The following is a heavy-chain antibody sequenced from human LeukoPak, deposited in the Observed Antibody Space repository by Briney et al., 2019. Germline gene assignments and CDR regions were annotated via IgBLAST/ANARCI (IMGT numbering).Heavy chain of an antibody. CDR3: ARHPDYGDYPNWSDP. D-gene: IGHD4-17*01. J-gene: IGHJ5*02. V-gene: IGHV5-10-1*01. CDR1: GYSFTSYW. Sequence: GESLKISCKGSGYSFTSYWISWVRQMPGKGLEWMGRIDPSDSYTNYSPSFQGHVTISADKSISTAYLQWSSLKASDTAMYYCARHPDYGDYPNWSDPWGQGTLVTVSS. CDR2: IDPSDSYT.